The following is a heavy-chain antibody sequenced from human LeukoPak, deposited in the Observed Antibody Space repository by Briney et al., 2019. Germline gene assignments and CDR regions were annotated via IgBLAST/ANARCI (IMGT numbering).Heavy chain of an antibody. CDR3: ASRLPLNWFDP. CDR1: GFTFSDYY. CDR2: ISSSGSTI. V-gene: IGHV3-11*04. D-gene: IGHD2-15*01. Sequence: GGSLRLSCAASGFTFSDYYMSWIRQAPGKGLEWVSYISSSGSTIYYADSVKGRFTISRDNAKNSLYLQMNSLRAEDTAVYYCASRLPLNWFDPWGQRTLVTVSS. J-gene: IGHJ5*02.